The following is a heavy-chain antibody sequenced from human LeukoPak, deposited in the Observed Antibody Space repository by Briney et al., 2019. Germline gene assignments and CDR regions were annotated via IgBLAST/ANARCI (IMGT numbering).Heavy chain of an antibody. CDR2: IYSGDTT. CDR3: ASILRSSSGYYFDY. CDR1: GFTVSTNY. V-gene: IGHV3-66*01. Sequence: GGSLRLSCAASGFTVSTNYMSWVRQAPGKGLEWVSVIYSGDTTFYADSVRGKFTISRDNSKSTLYLQMNSLRAEDTAVYYCASILRSSSGYYFDYWGQGTLVTVSS. D-gene: IGHD3-10*01. J-gene: IGHJ4*02.